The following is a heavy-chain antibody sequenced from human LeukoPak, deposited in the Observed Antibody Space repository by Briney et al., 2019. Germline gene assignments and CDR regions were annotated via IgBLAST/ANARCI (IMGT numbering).Heavy chain of an antibody. CDR2: IYYSGST. Sequence: SETLSLTCTVSGGSVSSGSYFWSWIRQPPGKRLEWIGYIYYSGSTNYNPSLKSRVTISVDTSKNQFSLKLSPVTAADTAVYYCARDSSSGYDDWGQGTLATVSS. J-gene: IGHJ4*02. V-gene: IGHV4-61*01. D-gene: IGHD5-12*01. CDR1: GGSVSSGSYF. CDR3: ARDSSSGYDD.